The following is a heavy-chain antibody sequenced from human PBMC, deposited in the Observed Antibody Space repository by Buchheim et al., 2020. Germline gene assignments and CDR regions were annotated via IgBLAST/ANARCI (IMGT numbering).Heavy chain of an antibody. CDR2: ISGSGGST. CDR3: AKDGAQYYDFWSGYPLTDY. V-gene: IGHV3-23*01. CDR1: GFTFSSYA. D-gene: IGHD3-3*01. J-gene: IGHJ4*02. Sequence: EVQLLESGGGLVQPGGSLRLSCAASGFTFSSYAMSWVRQAPGKGLEWVSAISGSGGSTYYAHSVKGRFTISRDNSKNTLYLQMNSLRAEDTAVYCCAKDGAQYYDFWSGYPLTDYWGQGNL.